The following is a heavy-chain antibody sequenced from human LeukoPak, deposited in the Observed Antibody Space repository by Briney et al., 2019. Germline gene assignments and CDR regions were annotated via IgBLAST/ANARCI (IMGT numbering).Heavy chain of an antibody. CDR1: GFTFNKYS. V-gene: IGHV3-7*01. J-gene: IGHJ4*02. CDR3: ARHNYYHFDY. D-gene: IGHD1-1*01. CDR2: IKHDGSE. Sequence: GGSLRLSCTASGFTFNKYSMTWVRQAPGKGLEWVDNIKHDGSENYVDSVRGLVTISRDNAKNSMYLQMNTLRAADTAVYFCARHNYYHFDYWGQGTLVTASS.